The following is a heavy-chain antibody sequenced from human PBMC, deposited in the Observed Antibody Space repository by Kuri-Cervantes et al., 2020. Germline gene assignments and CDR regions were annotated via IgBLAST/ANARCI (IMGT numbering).Heavy chain of an antibody. CDR1: GFTLSSYW. Sequence: GESLKISCAASGFTLSSYWMHWVRQAPGKGLVWVSRINSDGSSTSYADSVKGRFTISRDNAKNSLYLQMNSLRAEDTAVYYCARVGGYYDILTGYYWDYYYMDVWGKGTTVTVSS. CDR3: ARVGGYYDILTGYYWDYYYMDV. D-gene: IGHD3-9*01. J-gene: IGHJ6*03. V-gene: IGHV3-74*01. CDR2: INSDGSST.